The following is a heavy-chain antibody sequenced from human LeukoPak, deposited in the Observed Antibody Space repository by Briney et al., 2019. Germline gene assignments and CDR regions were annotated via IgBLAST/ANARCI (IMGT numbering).Heavy chain of an antibody. D-gene: IGHD2-2*01. CDR1: GYSFTSYW. Sequence: GESLKISCKGSGYSFTSYWIGWVRQMPGKGLEWMGIIYPGDSDTRYSPSFQGQVTISADKSISTAYLQWSSLKASETAMYYCARHNYRVPAATWLYGYYYYMDVWGKGTTVTVSS. CDR3: ARHNYRVPAATWLYGYYYYMDV. CDR2: IYPGDSDT. V-gene: IGHV5-51*01. J-gene: IGHJ6*03.